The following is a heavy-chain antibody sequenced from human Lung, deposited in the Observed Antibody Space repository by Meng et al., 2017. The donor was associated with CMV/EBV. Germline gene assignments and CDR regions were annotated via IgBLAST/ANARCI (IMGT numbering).Heavy chain of an antibody. Sequence: SETXSLXXAVSGGSISSSNLWTWVRQVPGKGLEWIGEIYHSGSTNYNPSLKSRVTISVDKFKNQFSLKLGSVTAADTAVYYCARIERRRILKYCGSDCSTTDYWGQGTLVXVSS. CDR1: GGSISSSNL. CDR3: ARIERRRILKYCGSDCSTTDY. V-gene: IGHV4-4*02. CDR2: IYHSGST. J-gene: IGHJ4*02. D-gene: IGHD2-21*02.